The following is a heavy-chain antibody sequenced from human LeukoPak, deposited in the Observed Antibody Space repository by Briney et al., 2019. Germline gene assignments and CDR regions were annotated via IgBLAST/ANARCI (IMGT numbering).Heavy chain of an antibody. CDR3: AKFPYYDFWSGYYFFDY. D-gene: IGHD3-3*01. CDR2: ISSSGNTI. Sequence: GGSLRLSCAASGFTFSTYEMNWVRQAPGKGLEWVSYISSSGNTIYYADSVKGRFTISRDNAKNSLYLQMNSLRAEDTAVYYCAKFPYYDFWSGYYFFDYWGQGTLVTVSS. CDR1: GFTFSTYE. V-gene: IGHV3-48*03. J-gene: IGHJ4*02.